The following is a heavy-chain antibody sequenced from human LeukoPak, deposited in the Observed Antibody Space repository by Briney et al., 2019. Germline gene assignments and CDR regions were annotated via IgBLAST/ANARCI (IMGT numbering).Heavy chain of an antibody. Sequence: SGPTLVNPTQTLTLTCTFSGFSLSTSGVGVGWIRQPPGKALEWLALIYWDDDKRYSPSLMSRLTITKETSQNQVLLTMTAMDTVDTATYYCAHRRHVVGYCSGGSCYAFDYWGQGTLVTVSS. CDR2: IYWDDDK. CDR1: GFSLSTSGVG. CDR3: AHRRHVVGYCSGGSCYAFDY. J-gene: IGHJ4*02. D-gene: IGHD2-15*01. V-gene: IGHV2-5*02.